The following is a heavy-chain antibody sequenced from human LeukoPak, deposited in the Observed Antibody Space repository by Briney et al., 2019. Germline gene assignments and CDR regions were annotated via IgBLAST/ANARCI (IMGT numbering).Heavy chain of an antibody. D-gene: IGHD4-17*01. J-gene: IGHJ3*02. CDR3: ARDRADYVGAFDI. Sequence: GGSLRLSCAASGFTFSTYTMHWVRQAPGKGLEWVSAITSSSAYIYYTDSVKGRSTISRDNAKKSLYLQMNSLRAEDTAVYYRARDRADYVGAFDIWGQGTMVTVSS. V-gene: IGHV3-21*01. CDR2: ITSSSAYI. CDR1: GFTFSTYT.